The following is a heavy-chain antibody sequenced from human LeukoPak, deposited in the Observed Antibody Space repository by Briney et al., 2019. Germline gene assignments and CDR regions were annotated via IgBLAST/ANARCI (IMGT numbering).Heavy chain of an antibody. CDR3: ARQTGSGLFILP. CDR1: GGSISSGSYY. J-gene: IGHJ4*02. D-gene: IGHD3/OR15-3a*01. CDR2: IYTSGST. Sequence: SETLSLTCTVSGGSISSGSYYWSWIRQPAGKELEWIGRIYTSGSTNYNPSLKSRVTISVDTSKNQFSLKLSSVTAADTAVYYCARQTGSGLFILPGGQGTLVTVSS. V-gene: IGHV4-61*02.